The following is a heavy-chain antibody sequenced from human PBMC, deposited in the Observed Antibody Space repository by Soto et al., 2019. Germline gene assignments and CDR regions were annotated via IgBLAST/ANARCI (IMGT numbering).Heavy chain of an antibody. Sequence: QVQLQQWGAGLLKPSETLSLTCAVYSGSFSGYYWSWIRQPPGKGLEWIGEINHSGSTNYNPSLRSRLTTSVDPPKNQFSMKLSSVTAADAAVHYCARGPGFYGMDVWGQGTTVTVSS. V-gene: IGHV4-34*01. J-gene: IGHJ6*02. CDR1: SGSFSGYY. CDR3: ARGPGFYGMDV. CDR2: INHSGST.